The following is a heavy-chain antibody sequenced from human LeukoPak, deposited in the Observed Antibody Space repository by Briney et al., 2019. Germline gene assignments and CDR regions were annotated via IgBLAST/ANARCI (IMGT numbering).Heavy chain of an antibody. CDR2: IWYDGSNK. CDR3: ARDKYGDYVIDY. V-gene: IGHV3-33*01. CDR1: GFTFSSYG. D-gene: IGHD4-17*01. Sequence: GRSLRLSCAASGFTFSSYGMHWVRQAPGKGLEWVAVIWYDGSNKYYADSVKGRFTISRDNSKNTLYLQMNSLRAEDTAVYYCARDKYGDYVIDYWGQGTLVTVSS. J-gene: IGHJ4*02.